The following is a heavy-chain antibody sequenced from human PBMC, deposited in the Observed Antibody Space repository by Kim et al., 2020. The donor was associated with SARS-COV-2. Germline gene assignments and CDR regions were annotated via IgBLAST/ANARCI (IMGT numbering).Heavy chain of an antibody. D-gene: IGHD6-19*01. V-gene: IGHV3-74*01. CDR1: GFTFSSHW. CDR3: ARRQFTSGWYYFDY. CDR2: INSDGSTT. J-gene: IGHJ4*02. Sequence: GGSLRLSCAASGFTFSSHWMHWVRQAPGKGLVWVSRINSDGSTTSYADSVNGRFTISRDNTKNTLYLQMNSLRAEDTAVYYCARRQFTSGWYYFDYWGQGTLVTVSS.